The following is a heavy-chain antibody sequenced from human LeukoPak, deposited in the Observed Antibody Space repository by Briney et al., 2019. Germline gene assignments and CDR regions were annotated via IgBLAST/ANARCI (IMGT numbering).Heavy chain of an antibody. CDR2: IYTSGST. D-gene: IGHD5-18*01. J-gene: IGHJ6*02. CDR1: GGSISSYY. Sequence: SETLSLTCTVPGGSISSYYWSWIRQPAGKGLEWIGRIYTSGSTNYNPSLKSRVTMSVDTSKNQFSLKLSSVTAADTAVYYCARDGKGYSYGYYYYYGMDVWGQGTTVTVSS. V-gene: IGHV4-4*07. CDR3: ARDGKGYSYGYYYYYGMDV.